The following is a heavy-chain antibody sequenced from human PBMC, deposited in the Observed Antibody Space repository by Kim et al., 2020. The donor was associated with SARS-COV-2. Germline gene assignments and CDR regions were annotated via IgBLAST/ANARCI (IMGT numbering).Heavy chain of an antibody. D-gene: IGHD1-26*01. CDR2: IYYSGST. CDR3: ARLSGSYYGIVDY. CDR1: GGSVSSGSYY. Sequence: SETLSLTCTVSGGSVSSGSYYWSWIRQPPGKGLEWIGYIYYSGSTNYNPSLKSRVTISVDTSKNQFSLKLSSVTAADTAVYYCARLSGSYYGIVDYWGQGTLVTVSS. V-gene: IGHV4-61*01. J-gene: IGHJ4*02.